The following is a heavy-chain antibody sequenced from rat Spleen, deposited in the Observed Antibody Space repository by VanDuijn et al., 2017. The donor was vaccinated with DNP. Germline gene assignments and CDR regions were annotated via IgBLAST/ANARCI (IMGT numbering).Heavy chain of an antibody. V-gene: IGHV3-1*01. D-gene: IGHD1-4*01. CDR3: ARWTRYFDY. Sequence: EVQLQESGPGLVKPSQSLSLTCSVSGYSITSNYWGWIRKFPGNKMEYIGHISYSGSTNYNPLPKSRISISRDTSKNQFFLRLNSVTPEDTATYYCARWTRYFDYWGQGIMVTVSS. J-gene: IGHJ2*01. CDR2: ISYSGST. CDR1: GYSITSNY.